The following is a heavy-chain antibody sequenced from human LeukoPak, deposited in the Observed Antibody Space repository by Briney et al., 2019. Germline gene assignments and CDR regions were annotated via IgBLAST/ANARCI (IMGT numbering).Heavy chain of an antibody. V-gene: IGHV4-59*01. J-gene: IGHJ4*02. CDR3: ARGGPWSYLAY. CDR2: IYYRGST. D-gene: IGHD3-3*01. CDR1: GGSISSYY. Sequence: SETLSLTCTVSGGSISSYYWSWLRQPPGKGLEWIGYIYYRGSTNYNPSLKSRVTISVDTSKNQFSLKLSSVTAADTAVYYCARGGPWSYLAYWGQGTLVTVSS.